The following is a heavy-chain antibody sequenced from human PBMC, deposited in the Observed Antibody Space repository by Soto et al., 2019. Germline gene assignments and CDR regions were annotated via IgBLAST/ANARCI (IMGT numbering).Heavy chain of an antibody. CDR2: IKSKTDGGTT. V-gene: IGHV3-15*01. D-gene: IGHD2-15*01. Sequence: EVELVESGGGLEKPGGSLRLSCAASGFTFSNAWMSWVRQAPGKGLEWVGRIKSKTDGGTTDYAAPVKGRFTISRDDSKNTLYLQMNSLKTEDTAVYYCTTHNIVEELRYFDYWGQGTLVTVSS. CDR3: TTHNIVEELRYFDY. J-gene: IGHJ4*02. CDR1: GFTFSNAW.